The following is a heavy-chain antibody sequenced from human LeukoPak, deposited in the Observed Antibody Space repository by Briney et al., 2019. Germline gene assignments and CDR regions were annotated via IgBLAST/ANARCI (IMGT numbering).Heavy chain of an antibody. CDR2: ISYDGSNK. CDR3: ARDNGYCTNGVCYNNWFDP. D-gene: IGHD2-8*01. J-gene: IGHJ5*02. V-gene: IGHV3-30*01. CDR1: GFTFSSYA. Sequence: GGSLRLYCAASGFTFSSYAMHWVRQAPGKGLEWVAVISYDGSNKYYADSVKGRFTISRDNSKNTLYLQMNSLRAEDTAVYYCARDNGYCTNGVCYNNWFDPWGQGTLVTVSS.